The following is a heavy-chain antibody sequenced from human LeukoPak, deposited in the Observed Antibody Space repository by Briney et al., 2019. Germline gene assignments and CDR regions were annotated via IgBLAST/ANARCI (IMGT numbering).Heavy chain of an antibody. CDR2: IRWNSGSI. D-gene: IGHD1-26*01. J-gene: IGHJ3*02. V-gene: IGHV3-9*03. Sequence: GGSLRLSCAASGFTFDDYAMHWVRQAPGKGLEWVAGIRWNSGSIGYADSVKGRFTISRDNAKNTLYLQMGSLRAEDMAVYYCARDMGNRNAFDIWGQGTMVTVSS. CDR1: GFTFDDYA. CDR3: ARDMGNRNAFDI.